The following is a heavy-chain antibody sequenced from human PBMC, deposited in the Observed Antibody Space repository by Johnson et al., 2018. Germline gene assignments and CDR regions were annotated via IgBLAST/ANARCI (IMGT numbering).Heavy chain of an antibody. CDR1: GDSLSEYF. Sequence: QVQLQESGPGLVKPSETLSLTCAVSGDSLSEYFWSWIRQPAGKGLEWIGRINTSGRTDYPPSLKSRVTMSVDTSRNHFSLRLNSVTAADTAVYYGARGYGCMMIPDACDVGGRGTVVTVSS. CDR3: ARGYGCMMIPDACDV. J-gene: IGHJ3*01. CDR2: INTSGRT. V-gene: IGHV4-4*07. D-gene: IGHD3-16*01.